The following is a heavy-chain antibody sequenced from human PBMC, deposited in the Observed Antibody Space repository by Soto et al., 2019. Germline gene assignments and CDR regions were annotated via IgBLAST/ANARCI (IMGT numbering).Heavy chain of an antibody. V-gene: IGHV3-30-3*01. Sequence: QVQLVESGGGVVQPGRSLRLSCAASGFTFSSYAMHWVRQAPGKGLEWVAVISYDGSNKYYADSVKGRFTISRDNSKNTLYLQMNSLRAEDTAVYYCACARQQWLGTYFDYWGQGTLVTVSS. J-gene: IGHJ4*02. CDR3: ACARQQWLGTYFDY. D-gene: IGHD6-19*01. CDR1: GFTFSSYA. CDR2: ISYDGSNK.